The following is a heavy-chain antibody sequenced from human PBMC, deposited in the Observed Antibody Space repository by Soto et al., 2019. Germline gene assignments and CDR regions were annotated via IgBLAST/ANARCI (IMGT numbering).Heavy chain of an antibody. D-gene: IGHD3-22*01. V-gene: IGHV3-23*01. J-gene: IGHJ5*02. CDR3: AKEDVSGYYYFAL. CDR1: AFAFSSYA. Sequence: GGLTLSCSSSAFAFSSYAFSLFRQVGGEGMEWVSRMSGSGGSTYYADSVKGRFTITRNNSKNTLYLKMNSLRAEDTDVYYCAKEDVSGYYYFALWGQGTLVTVSS. CDR2: MSGSGGST.